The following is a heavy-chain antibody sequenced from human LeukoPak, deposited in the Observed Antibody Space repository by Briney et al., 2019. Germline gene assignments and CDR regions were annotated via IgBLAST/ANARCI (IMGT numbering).Heavy chain of an antibody. V-gene: IGHV1-18*01. J-gene: IGHJ2*01. D-gene: IGHD2-15*01. CDR2: ISAYNGNT. CDR1: GYIFTNYG. CDR3: ARVALGSWYFDL. Sequence: ASVKVSCKASGYIFTNYGINWVRQAPGQGLEWMGWISAYNGNTNYAQKLQGRVTLTTDTSTSTGYMDLRSLRSDDTAVYHCARVALGSWYFDLWGRGTLVTVSS.